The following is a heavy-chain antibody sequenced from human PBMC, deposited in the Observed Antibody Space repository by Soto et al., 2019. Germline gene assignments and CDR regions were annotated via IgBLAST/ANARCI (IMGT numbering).Heavy chain of an antibody. J-gene: IGHJ3*01. CDR3: ARTDLEEGDAFDL. Sequence: QVQLVESGGGVVQPGRALRLSCAASGFTFTTYAIHWVRQAPGKGLEWVAVIASNGRNQYYADSVKGRFTISRDNSKNLLFLQMNSLRAEDTALYYWARTDLEEGDAFDLWGQGTMVTVSS. CDR2: IASNGRNQ. CDR1: GFTFTTYA. V-gene: IGHV3-30*04. D-gene: IGHD2-21*02.